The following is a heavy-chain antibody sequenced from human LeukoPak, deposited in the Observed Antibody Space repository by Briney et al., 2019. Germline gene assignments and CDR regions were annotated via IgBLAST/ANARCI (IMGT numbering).Heavy chain of an antibody. V-gene: IGHV3-7*01. Sequence: PGGSLRLSCAASGFTFSRYWMTWVRQAPGKGLEWVANIKEDGSENSYMESVKGRFTISRDNAKNSLYLQLNSLRAEDTAVYFCARQRYSDYWGQGTLVTVSS. CDR1: GFTFSRYW. CDR2: IKEDGSEN. J-gene: IGHJ4*02. CDR3: ARQRYSDY. D-gene: IGHD1-1*01.